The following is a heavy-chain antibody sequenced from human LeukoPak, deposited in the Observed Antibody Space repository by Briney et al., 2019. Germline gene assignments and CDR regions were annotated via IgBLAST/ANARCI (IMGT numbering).Heavy chain of an antibody. V-gene: IGHV3-74*01. CDR3: AKEGSFGELYGMDV. CDR2: INTDGSST. Sequence: PGGSLRLSCAASGFTFSDYWMHWARQAPGKGLVWVSRINTDGSSTNYADSVKGRFTISRDNSKNTLYLQMYSLRAEDTAVYYCAKEGSFGELYGMDVWGQGTTVTVSS. J-gene: IGHJ6*02. D-gene: IGHD3-10*01. CDR1: GFTFSDYW.